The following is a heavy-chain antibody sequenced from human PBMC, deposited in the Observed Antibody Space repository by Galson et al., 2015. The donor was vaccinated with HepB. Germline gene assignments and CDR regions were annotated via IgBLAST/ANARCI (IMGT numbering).Heavy chain of an antibody. CDR2: INSDGSST. CDR1: GFTFSSYW. Sequence: SLRLSCAASGFTFSSYWMHWVRQAPGKGLVWVSRINSDGSSTSYADSVKGRFTISRDNAKNTLYLQMNSLRAEDTAVYYCARGLGYCSSISCYSKAFDIWGQGTMVTVSS. CDR3: ARGLGYCSSISCYSKAFDI. D-gene: IGHD2-2*02. V-gene: IGHV3-74*01. J-gene: IGHJ3*02.